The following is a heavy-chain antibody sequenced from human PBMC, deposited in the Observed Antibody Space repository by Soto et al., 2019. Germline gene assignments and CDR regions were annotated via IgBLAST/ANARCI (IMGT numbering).Heavy chain of an antibody. J-gene: IGHJ5*02. Sequence: GGSLRLSCAASKFSFSGYWMHWVRQAPGKGLMWVSRVNPDGSTTTYADSVKGRFTISRDNAKNTVFLQMNSLRADDTAVYYCAKVASGGYDWFDPWGQGTLVTVSS. V-gene: IGHV3-74*01. CDR2: VNPDGSTT. CDR3: AKVASGGYDWFDP. D-gene: IGHD1-26*01. CDR1: KFSFSGYW.